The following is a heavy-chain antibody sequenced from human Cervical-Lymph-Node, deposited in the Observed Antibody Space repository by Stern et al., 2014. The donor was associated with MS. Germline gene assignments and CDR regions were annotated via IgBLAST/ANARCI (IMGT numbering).Heavy chain of an antibody. Sequence: QVTLRESGPVLVKPTETLTLTCTVSGFSLSNAGMGVSWIRQPPGKALEWLAHIFSNDEKAYSTSLKSRLTISKDTSKSQVVLTMTNMDPVDTATYFCARMKLEPLGNWFDSWGQGTLVTVSS. D-gene: IGHD1-1*01. CDR2: IFSNDEK. CDR1: GFSLSNAGMG. J-gene: IGHJ5*01. CDR3: ARMKLEPLGNWFDS. V-gene: IGHV2-26*01.